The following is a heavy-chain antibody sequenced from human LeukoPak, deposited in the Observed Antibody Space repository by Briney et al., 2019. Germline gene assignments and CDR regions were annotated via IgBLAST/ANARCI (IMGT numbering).Heavy chain of an antibody. CDR1: GYTFTNYG. CDR2: ISAYNSNT. Sequence: ASVKVSCKASGYTFTNYGITWVRQAPGQGLEWMGWISAYNSNTNYAQKFQGRVTMTTDTSTSTAYMELRSLRSDDTAVYYCAREWDCSGGICFPRGFDFWGQGTLVTVSS. V-gene: IGHV1-18*01. CDR3: AREWDCSGGICFPRGFDF. J-gene: IGHJ4*02. D-gene: IGHD2-15*01.